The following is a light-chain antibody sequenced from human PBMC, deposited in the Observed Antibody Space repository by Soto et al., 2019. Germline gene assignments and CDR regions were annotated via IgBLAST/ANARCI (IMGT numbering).Light chain of an antibody. Sequence: QSALTQPASVSGSPGQSITISCTGTSSDVGGYRYVSWYQQHPGKAPKVIIYEVSNRPSGVSSRFSGSKSGNTASLTISGLQAEDEADYYCSSYTSSAPWVFGGGTKLTVX. J-gene: IGLJ3*02. CDR1: SSDVGGYRY. CDR3: SSYTSSAPWV. CDR2: EVS. V-gene: IGLV2-14*01.